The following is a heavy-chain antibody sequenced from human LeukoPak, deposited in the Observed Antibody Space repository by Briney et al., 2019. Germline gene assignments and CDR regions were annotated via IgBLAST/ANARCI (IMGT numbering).Heavy chain of an antibody. CDR1: GGSFSGYY. J-gene: IGHJ4*02. V-gene: IGHV4-34*01. CDR3: ASRGGIPAYYFDY. CDR2: IYHSGST. Sequence: SETLSLTCAVYGGSFSGYYWSWIRQPPGKGLEWIGEIYHSGSTNYNPSLKSRVTISVDTSKNQFSLKLSSVTAADTAVYYCASRGGIPAYYFDYWGQGTLVTVSS. D-gene: IGHD1-26*01.